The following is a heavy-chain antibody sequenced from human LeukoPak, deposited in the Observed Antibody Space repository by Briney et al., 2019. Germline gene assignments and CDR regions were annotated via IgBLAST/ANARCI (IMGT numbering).Heavy chain of an antibody. J-gene: IGHJ4*02. CDR1: GGSISSGDYY. Sequence: PSETLSLTCTVSGGSISSGDYYWSWIRQPPGKGLEWIGYIYYSGSTYYNPSLKSRVTISVDTSKNQFSLKLSSVTAADTAVYYCARAVSVWQQLVEGYFDYWGQGTLVTVSS. D-gene: IGHD6-13*01. V-gene: IGHV4-30-4*01. CDR2: IYYSGST. CDR3: ARAVSVWQQLVEGYFDY.